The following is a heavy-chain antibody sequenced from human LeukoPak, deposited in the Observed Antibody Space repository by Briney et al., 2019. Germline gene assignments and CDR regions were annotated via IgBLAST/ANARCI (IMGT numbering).Heavy chain of an antibody. CDR3: ASDFPSRLLDY. J-gene: IGHJ4*02. V-gene: IGHV1-8*02. D-gene: IGHD5/OR15-5a*01. Sequence: ASVKVSCKASGYTFTNYDINWVRQATGQGLEWMGWMNPNSGNTGYVQKFQGRVTMTRNTSISTAYMELSSLRSEDTAIYYCASDFPSRLLDYWGQGTLLTVSS. CDR2: MNPNSGNT. CDR1: GYTFTNYD.